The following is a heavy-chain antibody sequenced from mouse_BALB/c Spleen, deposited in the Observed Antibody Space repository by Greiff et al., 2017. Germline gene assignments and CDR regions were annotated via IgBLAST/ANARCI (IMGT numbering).Heavy chain of an antibody. Sequence: EVQVVESGGGLVQPGGSLKLSCAASGFTFSSYTMSWVRQTPEKRLEWVAYISNGGGSTYYPDTVKGRFTISRDNAKNTLYLQMSSLKSEDTAMYYCARHLYYGSSWWFAYWGQGTLVTVSA. J-gene: IGHJ3*01. CDR1: GFTFSSYT. D-gene: IGHD1-1*01. CDR3: ARHLYYGSSWWFAY. V-gene: IGHV5-12-2*01. CDR2: ISNGGGST.